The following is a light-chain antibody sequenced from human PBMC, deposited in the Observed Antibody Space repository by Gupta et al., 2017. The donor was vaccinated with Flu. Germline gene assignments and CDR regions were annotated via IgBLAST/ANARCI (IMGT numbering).Light chain of an antibody. CDR1: QDINNY. J-gene: IGKJ2*03. Sequence: DIQMTQSPSSLSASIGDRVTITCQASQDINNYLKWYQHKPGQAPKLLIYDASNLKTGVPSRFSGSGYGKDFTFTISSRQQEDVATYYCQQYDNLPRYSFGQGTKLEIK. V-gene: IGKV1-33*01. CDR3: QQYDNLPRYS. CDR2: DAS.